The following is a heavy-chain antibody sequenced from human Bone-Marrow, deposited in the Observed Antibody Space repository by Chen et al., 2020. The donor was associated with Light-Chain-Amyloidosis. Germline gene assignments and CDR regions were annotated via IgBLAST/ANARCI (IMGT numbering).Heavy chain of an antibody. D-gene: IGHD5-12*01. CDR3: ARGGGSTIRRGGPDY. CDR2: INPSGGST. Sequence: QVQLVQSGAEVKKPGASVKVSCKASGYTFTSYYMHWVRQAPGQGLEWMGIINPSGGSTSYAQKFQGRVTMTRDTSTSTFYMELSSLRSEDTAVYYCARGGGSTIRRGGPDYWGQGTLVTVSS. V-gene: IGHV1-46*01. J-gene: IGHJ4*02. CDR1: GYTFTSYY.